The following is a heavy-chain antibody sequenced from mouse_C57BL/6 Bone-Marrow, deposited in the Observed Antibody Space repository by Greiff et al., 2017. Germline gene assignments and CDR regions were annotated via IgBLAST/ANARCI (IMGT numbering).Heavy chain of an antibody. D-gene: IGHD2-3*01. CDR1: GYTFTSYW. CDR3: ARSMAPYAMDY. CDR2: INPSNGGT. Sequence: VKLQQPGTELVKPGASVKLSCKASGYTFTSYWMHWVKQRPGQGLEWIGNINPSNGGTNYNETFKSKATLNVDQSSSTSYMQLSSLTSGDSAVYYCARSMAPYAMDYWGHGTSVTVSS. J-gene: IGHJ4*01. V-gene: IGHV1-53*01.